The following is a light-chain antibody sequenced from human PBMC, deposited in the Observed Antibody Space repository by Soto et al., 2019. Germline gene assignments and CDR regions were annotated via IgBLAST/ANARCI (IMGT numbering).Light chain of an antibody. CDR1: QSILFSSNNKNY. CDR3: QQYYRTPLT. CDR2: WAS. J-gene: IGKJ4*01. Sequence: DIVMTQSPDSLAVSLGERATINCRSSQSILFSSNNKNYLAWYQQKPGQPPKLLIYWASTWESGVPDRFSGSGSGADFTLTISSLRAEDVAIWYCQQYYRTPLTFGGGTEVEIK. V-gene: IGKV4-1*01.